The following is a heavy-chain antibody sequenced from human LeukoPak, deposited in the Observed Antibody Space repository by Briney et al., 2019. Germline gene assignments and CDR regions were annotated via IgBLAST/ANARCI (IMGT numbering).Heavy chain of an antibody. D-gene: IGHD6-13*01. V-gene: IGHV4-34*01. CDR1: GGSFSGYY. CDR2: INHSGST. J-gene: IGHJ4*02. CDR3: ARGNSSSWYPPFDY. Sequence: PSETLSLTCAVYGGSFSGYYWSWIRQPPGKGLEWIGEINHSGSTNYNPSLKSRVTISVDTSKNQFSLKLSSVTAADTAVYYCARGNSSSWYPPFDYWGQGTLVTVSS.